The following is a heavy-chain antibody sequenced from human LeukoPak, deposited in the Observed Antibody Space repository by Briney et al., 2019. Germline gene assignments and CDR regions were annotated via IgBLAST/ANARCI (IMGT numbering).Heavy chain of an antibody. Sequence: SSETLSLTCTVSGGSISSYYWSWIRQPAGKGLEWIGRIYTSGSTNYNPSLKSRVTMSVDTSKNQFSLKLSSVTAADTAVYYCVRVNTFWSGYYRGAGDYFDYWGQGTLVTVSS. D-gene: IGHD3-3*01. J-gene: IGHJ4*02. CDR1: GGSISSYY. V-gene: IGHV4-4*07. CDR2: IYTSGST. CDR3: VRVNTFWSGYYRGAGDYFDY.